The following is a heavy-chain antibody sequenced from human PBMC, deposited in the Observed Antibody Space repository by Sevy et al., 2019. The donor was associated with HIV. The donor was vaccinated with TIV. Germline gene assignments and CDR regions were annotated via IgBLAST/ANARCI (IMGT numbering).Heavy chain of an antibody. J-gene: IGHJ4*02. CDR3: ARAAGVATPLFDY. V-gene: IGHV3-48*02. CDR1: GFTFSSYS. D-gene: IGHD5-12*01. Sequence: GGSLRLSCAASGFTFSSYSMIWVRQAPGKGLEWVSYISSSSTIYYADSVKGRFTISRDNAKNSLYLQMNSLRDEDTAVYYCARAAGVATPLFDYWGQGTLVTVSS. CDR2: ISSSSTI.